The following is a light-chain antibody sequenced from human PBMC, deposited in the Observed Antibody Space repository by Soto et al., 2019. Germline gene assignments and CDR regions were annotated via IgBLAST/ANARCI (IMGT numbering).Light chain of an antibody. Sequence: QSALTQPASVPGSPGQSITISCTGTSSDVGGYNYVSWYQQHPGKAPKLLIYDVSNRPSGASNRFSGSKSGITASLTISGLQAEDEADYYCSSYTGSTTLHYVFGTGTKVTVL. J-gene: IGLJ1*01. CDR2: DVS. CDR1: SSDVGGYNY. V-gene: IGLV2-14*01. CDR3: SSYTGSTTLHYV.